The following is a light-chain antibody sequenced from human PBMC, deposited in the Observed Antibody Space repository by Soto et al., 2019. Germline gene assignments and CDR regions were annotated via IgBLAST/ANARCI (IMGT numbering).Light chain of an antibody. V-gene: IGLV4-69*01. J-gene: IGLJ3*02. CDR3: QTWGTGIQV. CDR2: LNSDGSH. CDR1: SGHSSYD. Sequence: QLVLTQAPSASASLGASVKLTCTLSSGHSSYDIAWHQQQPEKGPRYLMKLNSDGSHSKGDGIPDRFSGFSSGAERYLTISSLQSEDEADYYCQTWGTGIQVFGGGTKLTVL.